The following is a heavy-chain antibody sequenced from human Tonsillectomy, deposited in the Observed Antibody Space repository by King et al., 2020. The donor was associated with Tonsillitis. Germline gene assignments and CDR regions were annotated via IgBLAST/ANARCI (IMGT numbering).Heavy chain of an antibody. V-gene: IGHV3-9*01. CDR3: AKGIFGMITPFDY. Sequence: VQLVESGGGLVHPGGSLRLSCAASGFMFDGCAMHWVRPAPGKGLEWVSGLYWSGGSICYTDSVKGRFTISRDNAKNSLYLQMNSLRAEDTALYYCAKGIFGMITPFDYWGQGTLVTVSS. J-gene: IGHJ4*02. CDR2: LYWSGGSI. CDR1: GFMFDGCA. D-gene: IGHD3-16*01.